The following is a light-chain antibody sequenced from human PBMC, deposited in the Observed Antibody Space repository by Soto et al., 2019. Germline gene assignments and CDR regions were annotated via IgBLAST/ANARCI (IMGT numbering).Light chain of an antibody. J-gene: IGKJ5*01. V-gene: IGKV3D-20*02. CDR3: HQHSIRPRFT. Sequence: EIVYPEDPGTLHLSPRDRATLSCWSLQSVSSSYLAWYHQKPGEAPRLLINGAASRATGIPDRFSGSGAGTDFTLTIIRLEPEDFSIDYYHQHSIRPRFTFGQGTRLEI. CDR1: QSVSSSY. CDR2: GAA.